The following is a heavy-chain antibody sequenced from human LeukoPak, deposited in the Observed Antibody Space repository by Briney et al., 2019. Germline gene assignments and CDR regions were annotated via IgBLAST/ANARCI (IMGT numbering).Heavy chain of an antibody. Sequence: GGSLRLSCAASGFTFSSYAMNWVRQAPGKGLEWVSTISGSGDSTYYADTVKGRFTISRDNSKNTLYLQMNSLRAEDTAVYYCARDRGYSCGYWGQGTLVTVSS. CDR2: ISGSGDST. D-gene: IGHD5-18*01. CDR1: GFTFSSYA. CDR3: ARDRGYSCGY. V-gene: IGHV3-23*01. J-gene: IGHJ4*02.